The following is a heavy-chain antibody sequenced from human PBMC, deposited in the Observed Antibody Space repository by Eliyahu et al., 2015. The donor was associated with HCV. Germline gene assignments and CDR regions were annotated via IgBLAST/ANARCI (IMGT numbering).Heavy chain of an antibody. D-gene: IGHD1-1*01. CDR3: ARTGNWKVLYFDL. Sequence: QVQLQESGPGLVKPSQTLSLTCNVSGASIGTGRYFWSWIRQSAGKGLEWIGRIYTTGSTDYNPSLMSRVTLSLDASTNQFSLKLTSVTAADTAVYYCARTGNWKVLYFDLWGRGALVTVSS. CDR2: IYTTGST. CDR1: GASIGTGRYF. J-gene: IGHJ2*01. V-gene: IGHV4-61*02.